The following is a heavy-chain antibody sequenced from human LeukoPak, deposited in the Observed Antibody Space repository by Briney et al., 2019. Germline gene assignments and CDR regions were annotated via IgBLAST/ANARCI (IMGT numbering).Heavy chain of an antibody. D-gene: IGHD4-11*01. J-gene: IGHJ4*02. CDR3: ASFNLYSNYVGGYFDY. CDR1: GGSISSGSYY. V-gene: IGHV4-61*02. Sequence: SQTLSLTCTLSGGSISSGSYYWSWIRQPAGKGLEWIGRIYTSGSTNYNPSLKSRVTISVDTSKNQFSLTLSSVTAADTAVYYCASFNLYSNYVGGYFDYWGQGTLVTVSS. CDR2: IYTSGST.